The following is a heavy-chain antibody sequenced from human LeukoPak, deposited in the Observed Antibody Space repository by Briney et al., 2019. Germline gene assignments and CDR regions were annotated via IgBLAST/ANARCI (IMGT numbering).Heavy chain of an antibody. J-gene: IGHJ1*01. CDR2: ISSSSSAI. CDR1: GFTFSIYS. D-gene: IGHD4-17*01. CDR3: ATGYYGDYSFQH. V-gene: IGHV3-48*01. Sequence: TGGSLRLSCAASGFTFSIYSINWVRQAPGKGLEWVSYISSSSSAIYYADSVKGRFTISRDNAKNSLYLQMNSLRAEDTAVYYCATGYYGDYSFQHWGQGTLVIVSS.